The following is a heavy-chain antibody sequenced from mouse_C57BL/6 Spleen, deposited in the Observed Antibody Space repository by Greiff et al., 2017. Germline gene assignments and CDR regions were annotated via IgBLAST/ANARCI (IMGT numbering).Heavy chain of an antibody. CDR3: TNGEGCDCSHY. CDR2: IDPETGGT. D-gene: IGHD2-13*01. Sequence: VQLQQSGAELVRPGASVTLSCKASGYTFTDYEMHWVKQTPVHGLEWIGAIDPETGGTAYNQKFKGKAILTADKSSSTAYMVLRSLTSEDSAVCYGTNGEGCDCSHYWGQGTPVTVSS. J-gene: IGHJ4*01. CDR1: GYTFTDYE. V-gene: IGHV1-15*01.